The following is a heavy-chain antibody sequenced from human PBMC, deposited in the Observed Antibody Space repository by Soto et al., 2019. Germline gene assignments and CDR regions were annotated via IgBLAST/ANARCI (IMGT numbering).Heavy chain of an antibody. CDR1: GGSISSGDYY. CDR3: ARDFTVCTNGVCHHQYGMDV. Sequence: QVQLQESGPGLVKPSQTLSLTCTVSGGSISSGDYYWSWIRQPPGKGLEWIGYIYYSGSTYYNPSLKSRVTISVDTSKNQFSLKLSSVTAADTAVYYCARDFTVCTNGVCHHQYGMDVWGQGTTVTVSS. D-gene: IGHD2-8*01. J-gene: IGHJ6*02. CDR2: IYYSGST. V-gene: IGHV4-30-4*01.